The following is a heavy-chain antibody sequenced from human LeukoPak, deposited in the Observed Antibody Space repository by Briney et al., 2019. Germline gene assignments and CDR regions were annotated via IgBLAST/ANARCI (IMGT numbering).Heavy chain of an antibody. D-gene: IGHD4-17*01. CDR2: IKQDGSEK. J-gene: IGHJ4*02. CDR3: ARDRLYGPPDY. V-gene: IGHV3-7*01. Sequence: GGSLRLSCAAFGFIFSSYWMSWVRQAPGKGLEWVANIKQDGSEKYYVDSVKGRFTISRDNAKHSLYLQMNSLRAEDTAVYYCARDRLYGPPDYWGQGTLVTVSS. CDR1: GFIFSSYW.